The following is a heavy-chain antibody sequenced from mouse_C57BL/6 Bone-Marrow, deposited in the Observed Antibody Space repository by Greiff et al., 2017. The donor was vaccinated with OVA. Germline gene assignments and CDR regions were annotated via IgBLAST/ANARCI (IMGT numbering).Heavy chain of an antibody. J-gene: IGHJ2*01. Sequence: VQLQRSGAELARPGASVKMSCKASGYTFTSYTIHWVKQRPGQGLEWIGYIDPTNDYTNYNQKFKGKATLTADKSSSTAYMQLSSLTSEDSAVYYCTRGYYFDYWGQGTTLTVSS. CDR1: GYTFTSYT. V-gene: IGHV1-4*01. CDR3: TRGYYFDY. CDR2: IDPTNDYT.